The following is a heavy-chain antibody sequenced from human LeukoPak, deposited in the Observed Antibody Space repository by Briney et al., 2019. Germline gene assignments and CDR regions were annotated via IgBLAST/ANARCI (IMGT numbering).Heavy chain of an antibody. Sequence: TPSETLSLTCAVSGGSISSGGYSWSWIRQPPGKGLEWIGYIYHSGSTYYNPSLQSRVTMSVDTSKNQFSLKLSSVTAVDTAVYYCARKENVYYYFDYWGQGTLVTVSS. CDR1: GGSISSGGYS. D-gene: IGHD3-10*01. CDR3: ARKENVYYYFDY. J-gene: IGHJ4*02. CDR2: IYHSGST. V-gene: IGHV4-30-2*01.